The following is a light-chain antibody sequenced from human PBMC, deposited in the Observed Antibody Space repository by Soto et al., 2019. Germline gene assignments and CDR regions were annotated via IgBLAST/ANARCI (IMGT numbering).Light chain of an antibody. CDR1: QSVNSAH. CDR3: QHYDGSPLT. V-gene: IGKV3-20*01. CDR2: GAY. J-gene: IGKJ4*01. Sequence: EVVLTQSPGTLSLSPGERGTLSCRASQSVNSAHLVWYQQKPGQAPRLLIYGAYSRATGIPDRFSGSGSGTDFTLTISGLEPEDSAVYYCQHYDGSPLTFGVGTKVELK.